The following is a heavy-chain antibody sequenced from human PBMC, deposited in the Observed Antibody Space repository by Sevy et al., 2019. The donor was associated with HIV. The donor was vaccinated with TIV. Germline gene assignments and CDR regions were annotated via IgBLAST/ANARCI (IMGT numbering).Heavy chain of an antibody. D-gene: IGHD2-8*01. CDR1: GFTFSSYD. V-gene: IGHV3-48*03. CDR2: ISSSGSTI. CDR3: TRNGGAFDNGFDP. Sequence: GGSLRLSCTASGFTFSSYDMNWVRQAPGKRLECVSKISSSGSTIYYADSVKGRFTISTDNAKNSLNLQMNSLRDEGTAVYYCTRNGGAFDNGFDPWGQGTLVTVSS. J-gene: IGHJ5*02.